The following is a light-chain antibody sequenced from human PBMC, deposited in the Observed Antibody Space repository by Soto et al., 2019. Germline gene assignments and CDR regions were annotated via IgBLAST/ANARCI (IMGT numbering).Light chain of an antibody. J-gene: IGLJ2*01. CDR3: AAWDDSLNGRVV. CDR1: RSNIGTNT. Sequence: QLVLTQPPSASGTPGQRVSISCSGSRSNIGTNTVNWYQQLPGTAPKLLINSNNQRPSGVPDRFSGSKSGTSASLAISGLQSEDEADYYCAAWDDSLNGRVVFGGGTKLTVL. V-gene: IGLV1-44*01. CDR2: SNN.